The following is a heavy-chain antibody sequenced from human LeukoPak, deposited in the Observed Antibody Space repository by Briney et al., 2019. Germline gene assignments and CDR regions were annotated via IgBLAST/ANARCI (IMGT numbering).Heavy chain of an antibody. J-gene: IGHJ4*02. D-gene: IGHD1-26*01. V-gene: IGHV1-24*01. Sequence: ASVKVSCKVSGYTLTELSMHWVRQAPGKGLEWMGGFDPEDGETIYAQKFQGRVTMTEDTSTDTAYMELSSLRSEDTAVYYCATDPPWSGSYYSFDYWGREPWSPSPQ. CDR1: GYTLTELS. CDR3: ATDPPWSGSYYSFDY. CDR2: FDPEDGET.